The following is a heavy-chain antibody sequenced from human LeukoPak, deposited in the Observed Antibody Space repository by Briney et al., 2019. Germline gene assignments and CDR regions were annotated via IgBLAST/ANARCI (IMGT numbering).Heavy chain of an antibody. CDR3: AKDRYYYGSGSYYNEGYDY. CDR1: GFTFSSYA. J-gene: IGHJ4*02. CDR2: ISGSGGST. Sequence: GGSLRLSCAASGFTFSSYAMSWVRQAPGKGLEWASAISGSGGSTYYADSVKGRFTIPRDNSKNTLYLQMNSLRAEDTAVYYCAKDRYYYGSGSYYNEGYDYWGQGTLVTVSS. V-gene: IGHV3-23*01. D-gene: IGHD3-10*01.